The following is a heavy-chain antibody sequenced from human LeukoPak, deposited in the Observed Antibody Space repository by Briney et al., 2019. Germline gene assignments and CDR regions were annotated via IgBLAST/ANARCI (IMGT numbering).Heavy chain of an antibody. CDR3: AKVEQQWLGPAFDY. Sequence: GGSLRLSCAASGFTFSSYAMSWVRQAPGKGLEWVSAISGSGGSTYYADSEKGRFTISRDNSKNTLYLQMNSLRAEDTAVYYCAKVEQQWLGPAFDYWGQGTLVTVSS. CDR2: ISGSGGST. CDR1: GFTFSSYA. J-gene: IGHJ4*02. D-gene: IGHD6-19*01. V-gene: IGHV3-23*01.